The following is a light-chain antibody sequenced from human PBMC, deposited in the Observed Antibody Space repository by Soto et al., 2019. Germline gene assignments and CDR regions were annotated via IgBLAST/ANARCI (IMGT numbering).Light chain of an antibody. CDR2: AAS. J-gene: IGKJ2*02. CDR3: QQSYSIPGT. V-gene: IGKV1-39*01. CDR1: QSISNY. Sequence: DIQMTQSPSSLSASVRDRVTITCRASQSISNYLNWYQQKPGKAPKLLIYAASSLQSGVPSRFSGSRSGTDFTLTISSLQPEDFATYYCQQSYSIPGTFGQGTKLEIK.